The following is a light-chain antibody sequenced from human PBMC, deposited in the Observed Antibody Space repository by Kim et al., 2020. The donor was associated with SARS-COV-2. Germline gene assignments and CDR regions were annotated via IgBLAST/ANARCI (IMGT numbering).Light chain of an antibody. CDR2: RNN. J-gene: IGLJ3*02. CDR1: SNNVGYEG. CDR3: SAWDSSLSAWV. Sequence: QTAKLPCTGNSNNVGYEGAAWLQQHQGHPPKLLSYRNNNRPSGISDRFSASRSGNTASLTITGLQPEDETDYYCSAWDSSLSAWVFGGGTQLTVL. V-gene: IGLV10-54*04.